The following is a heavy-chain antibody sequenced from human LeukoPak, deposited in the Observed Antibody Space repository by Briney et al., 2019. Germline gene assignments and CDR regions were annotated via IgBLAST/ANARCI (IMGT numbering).Heavy chain of an antibody. Sequence: GGSLRLSCAASGFTFSTYWVMWVRQAPGKGLEWVANIKEDGSEKYYGDSVKGRFTISRDNAKNSLYLQMNSLRAEDTAVYYCARDSSGYQWGQGTLVTVSS. V-gene: IGHV3-7*01. CDR3: ARDSSGYQ. D-gene: IGHD3-22*01. J-gene: IGHJ4*02. CDR1: GFTFSTYW. CDR2: IKEDGSEK.